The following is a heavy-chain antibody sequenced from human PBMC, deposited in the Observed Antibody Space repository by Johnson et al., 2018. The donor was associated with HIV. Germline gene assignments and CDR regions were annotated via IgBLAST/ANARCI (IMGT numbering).Heavy chain of an antibody. CDR3: ARVQHPRGCYYVAPRGDAFDI. J-gene: IGHJ3*02. CDR1: GFTFSDYY. CDR2: ISISGSTI. V-gene: IGHV3-11*04. D-gene: IGHD1-26*01. Sequence: QVQLVESGGGLVKPGGSLRLSCAASGFTFSDYYMSWIRQAPGKGLEWLSYISISGSTIYNADSVRGRLTLSRENAKNSLYLKMNSLRAGDTAVYYCARVQHPRGCYYVAPRGDAFDIWGQGTMVTVSS.